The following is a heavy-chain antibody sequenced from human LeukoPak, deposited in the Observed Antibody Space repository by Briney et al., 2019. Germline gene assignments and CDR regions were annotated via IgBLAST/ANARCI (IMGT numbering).Heavy chain of an antibody. CDR1: GFTFSSYG. D-gene: IGHD5-18*01. CDR3: AKSLKLQLTYYFDY. V-gene: IGHV3-30*02. J-gene: IGHJ4*02. CDR2: IRYDGSNK. Sequence: GGSLRLSCAASGFTFSSYGMHWVRQAPGKGLEWVAFIRYDGSNKYYADSVKGRFTISRDNSKNTLYLQMNSLRAEDTAVYYCAKSLKLQLTYYFDYWGQGTLVTVSS.